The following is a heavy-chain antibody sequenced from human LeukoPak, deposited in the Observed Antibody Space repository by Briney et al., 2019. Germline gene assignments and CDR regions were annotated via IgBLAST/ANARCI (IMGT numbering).Heavy chain of an antibody. J-gene: IGHJ3*02. D-gene: IGHD6-19*01. Sequence: GGSLRLSCAASGFTFSSYSMNWVRQAPGKGLEWVSYISSSSSTIYYADSVKGRFTISRDNAKNSLYLQMNSLRDEDTAVYYCARGPGRVAVPATGSFDIWGQGTMVTVSS. CDR2: ISSSSSTI. CDR1: GFTFSSYS. V-gene: IGHV3-48*02. CDR3: ARGPGRVAVPATGSFDI.